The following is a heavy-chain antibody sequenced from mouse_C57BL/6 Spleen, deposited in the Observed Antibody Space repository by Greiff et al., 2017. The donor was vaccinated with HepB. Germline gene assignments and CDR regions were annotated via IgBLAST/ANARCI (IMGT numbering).Heavy chain of an antibody. J-gene: IGHJ2*01. Sequence: VQLKQPGAELVMPGASVKLSCKASGYTFTSYWMHWVKQRPGQGLEWIGEIDPSESYTNYNQKFKGKSTLTVDKSSSTAYMQLSSLTSEDSAVYYCARGGYYRFDYWGQGTTLTVSS. D-gene: IGHD2-3*01. CDR3: ARGGYYRFDY. CDR1: GYTFTSYW. V-gene: IGHV1-69*01. CDR2: IDPSESYT.